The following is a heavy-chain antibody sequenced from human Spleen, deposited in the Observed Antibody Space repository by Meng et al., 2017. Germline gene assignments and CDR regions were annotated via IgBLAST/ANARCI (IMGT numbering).Heavy chain of an antibody. CDR2: INTGNRNT. D-gene: IGHD3-10*01. CDR1: GYTFSSHA. Sequence: ASVKVSCKASGYTFSSHAIHWVRQAPGQRLESMGWINTGNRNTKYSQKFQGRVTITGDTSASTAYMELTSLKSEDTAVYYCARYGSGSYSFDYWGQGTLVTVSS. CDR3: ARYGSGSYSFDY. J-gene: IGHJ4*02. V-gene: IGHV1-3*04.